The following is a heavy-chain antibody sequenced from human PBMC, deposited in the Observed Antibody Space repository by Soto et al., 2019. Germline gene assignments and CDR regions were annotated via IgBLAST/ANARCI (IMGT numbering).Heavy chain of an antibody. CDR1: GFPFGDYW. V-gene: IGHV3-74*01. D-gene: IGHD3-9*01. J-gene: IGHJ1*01. Sequence: EVQLVESGGAFIQPGGSLRLSCAASGFPFGDYWMHWVRQAPGDGLAWVSRISGDGTRTTYAESVKGRFIISRDNAKNTLYLQMDSLRAEDTAVYYCARYGTRADWWGLGTQVTVSS. CDR2: ISGDGTRT. CDR3: ARYGTRADW.